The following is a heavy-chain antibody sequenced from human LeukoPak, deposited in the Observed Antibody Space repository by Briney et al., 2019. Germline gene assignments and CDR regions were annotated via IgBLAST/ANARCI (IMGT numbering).Heavy chain of an antibody. CDR2: ISGSGGST. Sequence: PGGSLRLSCAASGFTFSSYAMSWVRQAPGKGLEWVSAISGSGGSTYYADSVKGRFTISRDNSKNTLYLQMNSLRAEDTAVYYCAKADYVWGSYSSDYYGMDVWGQGTTVTVSS. CDR3: AKADYVWGSYSSDYYGMDV. CDR1: GFTFSSYA. V-gene: IGHV3-23*01. J-gene: IGHJ6*02. D-gene: IGHD3-16*02.